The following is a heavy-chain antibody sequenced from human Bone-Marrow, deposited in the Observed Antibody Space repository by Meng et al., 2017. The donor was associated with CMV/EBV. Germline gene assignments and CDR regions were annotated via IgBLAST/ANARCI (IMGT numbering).Heavy chain of an antibody. CDR2: IRYDGSNK. D-gene: IGHD3-10*01. CDR3: AKRNMVRGDPYFVY. J-gene: IGHJ4*01. CDR1: GFTFSSYG. V-gene: IGHV3-30*02. Sequence: GESLKISCAASGFTFSSYGMHWVRQAPGKGLEWVSFIRYDGSNKYYADSVKGRFTISRDNSKNTLYLQMNSLRAEDTAVYYCAKRNMVRGDPYFVYWGQGKRVTVFS.